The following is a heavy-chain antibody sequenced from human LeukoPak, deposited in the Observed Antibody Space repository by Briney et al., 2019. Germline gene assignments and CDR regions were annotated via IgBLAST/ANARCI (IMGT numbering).Heavy chain of an antibody. Sequence: ASVKVSCKASGYTFTGYYMHWVRQAPGQGLEWMGWINPNSGGTNYAQKFQGRVTMTRDTSISTAYMGLSRLRSDDTAVYYCARGRGLIAVRIDAFDIWGQGTMVTVSS. V-gene: IGHV1-2*02. CDR3: ARGRGLIAVRIDAFDI. CDR2: INPNSGGT. J-gene: IGHJ3*02. D-gene: IGHD3-10*01. CDR1: GYTFTGYY.